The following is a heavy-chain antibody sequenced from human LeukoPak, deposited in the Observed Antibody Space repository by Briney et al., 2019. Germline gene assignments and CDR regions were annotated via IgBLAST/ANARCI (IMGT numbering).Heavy chain of an antibody. CDR3: ANGASYSSSWYYYYYGMDV. D-gene: IGHD6-13*01. J-gene: IGHJ6*02. Sequence: PGGSLRLSCEASGFTFSAYAMTWVRQAPGQGLEWVSSIGSDNKPHYSESVKGRFVISRDNSKSMLFLQLNSLRAEDTAVYYCANGASYSSSWYYYYYGMDVWGQGTTVTVSS. CDR2: IGSDNKP. V-gene: IGHV3-23*05. CDR1: GFTFSAYA.